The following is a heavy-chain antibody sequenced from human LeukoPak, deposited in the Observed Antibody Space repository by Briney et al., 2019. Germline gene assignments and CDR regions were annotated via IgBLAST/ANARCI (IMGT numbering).Heavy chain of an antibody. CDR2: MNPNSGNT. CDR3: ARQSEVPAGPFDY. J-gene: IGHJ4*02. D-gene: IGHD2-2*01. CDR1: GYTFTSYD. V-gene: IGHV1-8*01. Sequence: ASVTVSCKASGYTFTSYDINWVRQAPGQGLEWMGWMNPNSGNTGYAQKFQGRVTMTRNTSISTAYMELSSLRSEDTAVYYCARQSEVPAGPFDYWGQGTLVTVSS.